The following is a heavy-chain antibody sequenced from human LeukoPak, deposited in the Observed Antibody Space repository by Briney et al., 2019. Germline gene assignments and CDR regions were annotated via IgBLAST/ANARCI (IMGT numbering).Heavy chain of an antibody. J-gene: IGHJ6*03. CDR3: ARDLGSPPMSYYYYYYMDV. Sequence: ASVKVSCKASGYTFTGYYMHWVRQAPGQGLEWMGWINPNSGGTNYAQKFQGRVTMTRDTSISTAYMELSRLRSDDTAVYYCARDLGSPPMSYYYYYYMDVWGKGTTVTVTS. CDR1: GYTFTGYY. D-gene: IGHD6-13*01. CDR2: INPNSGGT. V-gene: IGHV1-2*02.